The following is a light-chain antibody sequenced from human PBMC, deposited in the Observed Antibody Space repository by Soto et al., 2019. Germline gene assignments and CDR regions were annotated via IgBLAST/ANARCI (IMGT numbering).Light chain of an antibody. Sequence: IQLTQSPSSLSASVGDRVTVTYRASQDISNYLAWYQQSPGRAPKLLIYLASTLESGVPSRFSGSGSGTDFTLTISSLQPEDFATYYCQQLESDPPWTFGQGTRWIS. CDR2: LAS. CDR1: QDISNY. V-gene: IGKV1-9*01. CDR3: QQLESDPPWT. J-gene: IGKJ1*01.